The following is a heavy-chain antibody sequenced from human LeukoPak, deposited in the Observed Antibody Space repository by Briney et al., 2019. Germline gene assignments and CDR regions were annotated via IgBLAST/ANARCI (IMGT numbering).Heavy chain of an antibody. D-gene: IGHD4-17*01. CDR3: ASTPLYSYGDYPSLYYYGMDV. CDR1: GGSISSGSYY. CDR2: IYTSGST. J-gene: IGHJ6*02. Sequence: PSETLSLTCTVSGGSISSGSYYWSWIRQPAGKGLEWIGRIYTSGSTNYNPSLKSRVTISVDTSKNQFSLKLSSVTAADTAVYYCASTPLYSYGDYPSLYYYGMDVWGQGTTVTVSS. V-gene: IGHV4-61*02.